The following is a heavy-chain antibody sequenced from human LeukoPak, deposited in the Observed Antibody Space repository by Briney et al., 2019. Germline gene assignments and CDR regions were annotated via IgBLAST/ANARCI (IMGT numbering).Heavy chain of an antibody. D-gene: IGHD3-3*01. CDR1: GFTFNNYW. Sequence: GGSLRLSCAASGFTFNNYWMNWVRQAPGKGLEWVANIKQDGSEKYYVDSVKGRFSISRDNAKNSLYLQMNSLRAEDTAVYYCARDRTIFGVVITPLDYWGQGTLVTVSS. CDR3: ARDRTIFGVVITPLDY. CDR2: IKQDGSEK. J-gene: IGHJ4*02. V-gene: IGHV3-7*01.